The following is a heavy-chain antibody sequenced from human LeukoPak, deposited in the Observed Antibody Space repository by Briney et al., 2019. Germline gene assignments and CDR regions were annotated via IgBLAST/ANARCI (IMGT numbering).Heavy chain of an antibody. J-gene: IGHJ3*02. D-gene: IGHD4-23*01. V-gene: IGHV4-4*07. CDR3: ATVAAPDAFDI. CDR2: IYTSGST. CDR1: GGSISSYY. Sequence: SETLSLTCTVSGGSISSYYWSWIRQPAGKGLEWIGRIYTSGSTNYNPSLKSRATMSVDTSENQFSLKLSSVTAADTAVYYCATVAAPDAFDIWGQGTMVTVSS.